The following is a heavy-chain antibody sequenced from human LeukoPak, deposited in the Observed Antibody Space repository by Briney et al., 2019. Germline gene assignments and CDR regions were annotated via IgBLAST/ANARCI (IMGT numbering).Heavy chain of an antibody. V-gene: IGHV3-66*01. Sequence: GSLRLSCAASGFTVSSNYMSCVRHAPGKGLEWVSVIYSGGSTYYADSVKGRFTISRDNSKDTLYLQMNSLRAEDTAVYYCARGDWFDPWGQGILVTVSS. CDR1: GFTVSSNY. CDR2: IYSGGST. J-gene: IGHJ5*02. CDR3: ARGDWFDP.